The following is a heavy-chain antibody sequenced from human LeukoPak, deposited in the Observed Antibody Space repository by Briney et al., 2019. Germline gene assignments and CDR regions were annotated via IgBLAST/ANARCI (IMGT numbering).Heavy chain of an antibody. CDR2: IIPIFGTA. D-gene: IGHD3-16*01. V-gene: IGHV1-69*06. CDR1: GYTFTSYG. J-gene: IGHJ6*03. Sequence: ASVKVSCKASGYTFTSYGISWVRQAPGQGLEWMGGIIPIFGTANYAQKFQGRVTITADKSTSTAYMELSSLRSEDTAVYYCARDLRENYYYYYMDVWGKGTTVTVSS. CDR3: ARDLRENYYYYYMDV.